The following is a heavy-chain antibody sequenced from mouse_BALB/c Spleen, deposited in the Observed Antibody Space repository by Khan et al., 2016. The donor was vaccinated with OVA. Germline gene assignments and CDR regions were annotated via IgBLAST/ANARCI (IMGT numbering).Heavy chain of an antibody. Sequence: EVELVESGGGLVRPGGSLKLSCAASGFTFSTYTMSWVRQTPEKRLEWVATISSGGSYTFYPDSVQGRFTISRDHSMNTLNLQMSSLKSSDTAMYYCTRDRVMRSAYLAEWGAGTAPLVSS. CDR1: GFTFSTYT. D-gene: IGHD6-1*01. CDR3: TRDRVMRSAYLAE. CDR2: ISSGGSYT. J-gene: IGHJ2*01. V-gene: IGHV5-6-4*01.